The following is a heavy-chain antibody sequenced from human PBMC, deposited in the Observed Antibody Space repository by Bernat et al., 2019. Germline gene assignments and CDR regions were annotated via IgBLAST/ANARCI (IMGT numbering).Heavy chain of an antibody. D-gene: IGHD1-26*01. V-gene: IGHV4-39*01. CDR3: ASQGRGCGSYIND. CDR2: IYYSGST. Sequence: QLQLQESGPGLVKPSETLSLTCTVSGGSISSSSYYWGWIRQPPGKGLEWIGSIYYSGSTYYNPSLKSRVTISVDTSKNQFSLKLSSVTAADTAVYYCASQGRGCGSYINDWGQGTLVTVSS. CDR1: GGSISSSSYY. J-gene: IGHJ4*02.